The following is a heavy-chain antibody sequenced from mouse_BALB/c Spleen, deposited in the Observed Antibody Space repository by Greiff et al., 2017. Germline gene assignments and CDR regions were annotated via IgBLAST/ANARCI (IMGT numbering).Heavy chain of an antibody. V-gene: IGHV5-6-5*01. J-gene: IGHJ1*01. D-gene: IGHD2-14*01. CDR2: ISSGGST. CDR3: ARREVRGYFDV. CDR1: GFAFSSYD. Sequence: DVQVVESGGGLVKPGGSLKLSCAASGFAFSSYDMSWVRQTPEKRLEWVAYISSGGSTYYPDSVKGRFTISRDNARNILYLQMSSLRSEDTAMYYCARREVRGYFDVWGAGTTVTVSS.